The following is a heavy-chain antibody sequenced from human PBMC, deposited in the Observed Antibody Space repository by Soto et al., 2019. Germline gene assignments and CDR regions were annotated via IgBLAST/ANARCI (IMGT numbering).Heavy chain of an antibody. CDR3: AKISVGSSGYFIIPDDAFDL. CDR2: IYPGDSDT. J-gene: IGHJ3*01. D-gene: IGHD3-22*01. V-gene: IGHV5-51*01. Sequence: GESLKISCKGSGYSFTSYWIGWVRQMPGKGLEWMAIIYPGDSDTRYSPSLQGQVTISADKSISTAYLQWSSLKASDTAMYYCAKISVGSSGYFIIPDDAFDLWGQGTMVTVSS. CDR1: GYSFTSYW.